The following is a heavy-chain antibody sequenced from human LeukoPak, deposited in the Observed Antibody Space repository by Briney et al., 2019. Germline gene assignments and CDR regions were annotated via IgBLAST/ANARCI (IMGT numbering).Heavy chain of an antibody. Sequence: SVKVSCKASGGTFSSYAISWVRQAPGQGLEWMGGIIPIFGTANYAQKFQGRVTITADESTSTAYMELSSLRPEDTAVYYCARGSDFWSGPRPVEKNVLKTDAFDIWGQGTMVTVSS. CDR3: ARGSDFWSGPRPVEKNVLKTDAFDI. CDR2: IIPIFGTA. D-gene: IGHD3-3*01. CDR1: GGTFSSYA. J-gene: IGHJ3*02. V-gene: IGHV1-69*13.